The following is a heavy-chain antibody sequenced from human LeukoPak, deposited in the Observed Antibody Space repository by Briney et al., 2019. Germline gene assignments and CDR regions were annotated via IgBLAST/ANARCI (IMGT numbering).Heavy chain of an antibody. J-gene: IGHJ4*02. CDR3: ARGEAAAVTSFDS. V-gene: IGHV1-69*06. Sequence: SVKVSCKASGDTFRRYSISWVRQAPGQGLGWLGGIIPVFRTANYAQKFQGRVTITADKSTTTAYMELRSLRSEDTAIYYCARGEAAAVTSFDSWGQGTQVTVSS. CDR1: GDTFRRYS. D-gene: IGHD6-13*01. CDR2: IIPVFRTA.